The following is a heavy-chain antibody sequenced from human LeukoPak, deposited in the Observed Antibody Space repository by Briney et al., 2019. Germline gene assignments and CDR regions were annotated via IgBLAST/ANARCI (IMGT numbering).Heavy chain of an antibody. CDR3: ARTRVFWSGYYFDY. CDR1: GGSISSYY. CDR2: IYYSGST. D-gene: IGHD3-3*01. V-gene: IGHV4-59*01. Sequence: PSETLSLTCTVSGGSISSYYWSWIRQPPGKGLDWIGYIYYSGSTNYNPSLKSRVTISVDTSKNQFSLKLSSVTAADTAVYYCARTRVFWSGYYFDYWGQGTLVTVSS. J-gene: IGHJ4*02.